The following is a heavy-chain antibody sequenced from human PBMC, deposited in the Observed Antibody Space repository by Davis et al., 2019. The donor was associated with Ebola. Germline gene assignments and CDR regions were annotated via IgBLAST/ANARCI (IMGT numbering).Heavy chain of an antibody. Sequence: ASVKVSCKASGYTFTSYAMNWVRQAPGQGLEWMGWINTNTGNPTYAQGFTGRFVFSLDTSVSTAYLQISSLKAEDTAVYYCAREDYGDYYYYGMDVWGQGTTVTVSS. V-gene: IGHV7-4-1*02. CDR3: AREDYGDYYYYGMDV. J-gene: IGHJ6*02. CDR1: GYTFTSYA. CDR2: INTNTGNP. D-gene: IGHD3-16*01.